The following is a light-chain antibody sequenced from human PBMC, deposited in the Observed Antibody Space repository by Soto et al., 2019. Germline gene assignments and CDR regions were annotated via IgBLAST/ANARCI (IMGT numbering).Light chain of an antibody. CDR3: QPRCSYPFS. Sequence: EIVYLQAPCILNKNTGERATLSCRASESVSSSYLAWYPQKPGQAPRRLIHGASSRATGIPDRFSGSGSGTDFTLPISRLESEQYAVYDFQPRCSYPFSFG. J-gene: IGKJ5*01. CDR2: GAS. CDR1: ESVSSSY. V-gene: IGKV3-20*01.